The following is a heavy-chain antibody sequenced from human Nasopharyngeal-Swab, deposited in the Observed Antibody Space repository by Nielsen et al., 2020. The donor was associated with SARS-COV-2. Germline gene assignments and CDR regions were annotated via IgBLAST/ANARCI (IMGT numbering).Heavy chain of an antibody. J-gene: IGHJ3*02. CDR1: GFTFDDYA. D-gene: IGHD5-18*01. CDR3: AKDTARQLWANDAFDI. CDR2: ISWNSGSI. V-gene: IGHV3-9*01. Sequence: SLKISCAASGFTFDDYAMHWVRQAPGKGLEWVSGISWNSGSIGYADSVKGRFTISRDNAKNSLYLQMNSLRAEDTALYYCAKDTARQLWANDAFDIWGQGTMVTVSS.